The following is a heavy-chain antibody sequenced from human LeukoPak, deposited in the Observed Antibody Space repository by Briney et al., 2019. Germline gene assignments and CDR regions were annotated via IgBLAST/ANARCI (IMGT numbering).Heavy chain of an antibody. CDR2: ISGYNGNT. J-gene: IGHJ4*02. D-gene: IGHD2-15*01. Sequence: GASVKVSCKASGGTFSSYAISWVRQAPGQGLEWMGWISGYNGNTNCAQKIQGRVTMTTDTSSSTAYMELKSLRSDDTAVYYCARGIYSGGHFDYWGQGTLVTVSS. CDR1: GGTFSSYA. CDR3: ARGIYSGGHFDY. V-gene: IGHV1-18*01.